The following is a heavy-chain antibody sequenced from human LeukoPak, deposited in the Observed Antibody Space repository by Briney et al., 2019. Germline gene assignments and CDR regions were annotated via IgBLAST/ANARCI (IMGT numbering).Heavy chain of an antibody. V-gene: IGHV3-7*01. Sequence: GGSLRLSCAASGFTFSSYWMSWVRQAPGKGLEWVANIKQDGSEKYYVDSVKGRFTISRDNAKNSLYLQMNSLRAEDTAVYYCARDRYSSSGGFDYWGQGTLVTVSS. CDR2: IKQDGSEK. J-gene: IGHJ4*02. CDR3: ARDRYSSSGGFDY. D-gene: IGHD6-13*01. CDR1: GFTFSSYW.